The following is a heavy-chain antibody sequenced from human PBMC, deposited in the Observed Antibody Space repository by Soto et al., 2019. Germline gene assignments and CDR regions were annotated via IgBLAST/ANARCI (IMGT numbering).Heavy chain of an antibody. CDR2: MNPNSGNT. CDR1: GYTFTSYD. V-gene: IGHV1-8*01. J-gene: IGHJ4*02. Sequence: ASVKVSCKASGYTFTSYDINWVRQATGQGLEWMGWMNPNSGNTGYAQKFQGRVTMTRNTSISTAYMELSSLRSEDTAVYYGAAEVNSVLDLERPDYWGQGTLVTVSS. CDR3: AAEVNSVLDLERPDY. D-gene: IGHD1-1*01.